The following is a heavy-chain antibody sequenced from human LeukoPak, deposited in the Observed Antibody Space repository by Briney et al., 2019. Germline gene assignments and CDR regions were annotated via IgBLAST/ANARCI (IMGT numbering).Heavy chain of an antibody. CDR2: IYHSGST. CDR1: GGSISSGGYS. Sequence: SETLSLTCAVSGGSISSGGYSWSWIRQPPGKGLEWIGYIYHSGSTYYNPSLKSRVTISVDRSKNQFSLKLSSVTAADTAVYYCARSTITGAYSYGSHFDYWGQGTLVTVS. J-gene: IGHJ4*02. CDR3: ARSTITGAYSYGSHFDY. V-gene: IGHV4-30-2*01. D-gene: IGHD5-18*01.